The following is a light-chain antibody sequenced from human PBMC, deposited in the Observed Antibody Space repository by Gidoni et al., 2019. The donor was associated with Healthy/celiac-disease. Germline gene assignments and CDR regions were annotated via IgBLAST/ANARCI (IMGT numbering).Light chain of an antibody. CDR3: HQYRNWPSLT. Sequence: EVVMTQSPAIVSVSPGDTATLSCRASQAINSNLAWYQQRPGQAPRLLIYGASTRATGIPAMFSGSGSGTEFTLTISSLQFEDFAVYYCHQYRNWPSLTFGGGTKVDIK. J-gene: IGKJ4*01. V-gene: IGKV3-15*01. CDR1: QAINSN. CDR2: GAS.